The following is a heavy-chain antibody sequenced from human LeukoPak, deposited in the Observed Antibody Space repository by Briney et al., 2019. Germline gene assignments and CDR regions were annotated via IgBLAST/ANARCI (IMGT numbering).Heavy chain of an antibody. CDR3: ARSIVVVPAAQNWFDP. Sequence: GGSLRLSCAASGFTFSSYEMNWVRQAPGKGLEWVSYISSSGSAIYYADSVKGRFTISRDNAKNSLYLQMNSLRAEDTAVYYCARSIVVVPAAQNWFDPWGQGTLVTVSS. D-gene: IGHD2-2*01. V-gene: IGHV3-48*03. J-gene: IGHJ5*02. CDR1: GFTFSSYE. CDR2: ISSSGSAI.